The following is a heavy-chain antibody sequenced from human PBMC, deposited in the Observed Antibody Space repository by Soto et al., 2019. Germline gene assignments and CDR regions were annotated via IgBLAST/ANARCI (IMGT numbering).Heavy chain of an antibody. J-gene: IGHJ6*02. V-gene: IGHV4-31*03. CDR3: ASQYEGYCSGGSCSRRKNYYYYYGMDV. CDR1: GGSISSGGYY. D-gene: IGHD2-15*01. CDR2: IYYSGST. Sequence: SETLSLTCTVSGGSISSGGYYWSWIRQHPGKGLEWIGYIYYSGSTYYNPSLKSRVTISVDTSKNQFSLKLSYVTAADTAVSYCASQYEGYCSGGSCSRRKNYYYYYGMDVWGQGTTVT.